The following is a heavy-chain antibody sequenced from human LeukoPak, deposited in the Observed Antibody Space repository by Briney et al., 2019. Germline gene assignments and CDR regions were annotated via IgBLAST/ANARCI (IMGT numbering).Heavy chain of an antibody. CDR1: GFTLGDYA. J-gene: IGHJ5*02. V-gene: IGHV3-9*01. CDR2: ISWNSDSI. D-gene: IGHD6-13*01. CDR3: AKLSSWYKGNWFDP. Sequence: GRSLRLSCAASGFTLGDYAMHWVRQAPGKGLEWVSGISWNSDSIGYADSVKGRFTISRDNAKNSVYLQMNSLRAEDTALYYCAKLSSWYKGNWFDPWGQGTLVTVSS.